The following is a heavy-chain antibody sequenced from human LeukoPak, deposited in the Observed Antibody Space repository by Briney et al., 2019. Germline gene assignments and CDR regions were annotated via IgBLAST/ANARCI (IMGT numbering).Heavy chain of an antibody. V-gene: IGHV3-33*06. Sequence: PGRSLRLSCAASGFTFSSYGMHWVRQAPGKGLEWVAVIWYDGSNKYYADSVQGRFTISRDNSRNTLYLQMNSLRAGDTAVYYCAKDGGYGVNDGARYFYMDVWGKGTTVTVSS. CDR3: AKDGGYGVNDGARYFYMDV. D-gene: IGHD5/OR15-5a*01. CDR1: GFTFSSYG. CDR2: IWYDGSNK. J-gene: IGHJ6*03.